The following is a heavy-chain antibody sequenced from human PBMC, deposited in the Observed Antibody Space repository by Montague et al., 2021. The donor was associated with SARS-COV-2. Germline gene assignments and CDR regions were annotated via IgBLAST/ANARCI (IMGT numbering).Heavy chain of an antibody. CDR3: VRGIEAAGSYDY. CDR1: GDSVSSNSAT. V-gene: IGHV6-1*01. D-gene: IGHD6-13*01. J-gene: IGHJ4*02. Sequence: CPISGDSVSSNSATWNWIRQSPSRGLEWLGRTYYRSMWKSDYARSVKSRMAINPDTSKNQFSLQLSSVTPEDTALYYCVRGIEAAGSYDYWGQGTLVTVSS. CDR2: TYYRSMWKS.